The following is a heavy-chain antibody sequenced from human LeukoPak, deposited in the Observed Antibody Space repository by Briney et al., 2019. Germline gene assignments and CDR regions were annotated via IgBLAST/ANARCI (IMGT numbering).Heavy chain of an antibody. CDR3: ARFPYSSGADY. CDR1: SGSISSYY. V-gene: IGHV4-59*01. CDR2: IYYSGST. D-gene: IGHD6-19*01. Sequence: SETLSLTCTVSSGSISSYYWSWIRQPPGKGLEWIGYIYYSGSTNYNPSLKSRVTISVDTSKNQFSLKLSSVTAADTAVYYCARFPYSSGADYWGQGTLVTVSS. J-gene: IGHJ4*02.